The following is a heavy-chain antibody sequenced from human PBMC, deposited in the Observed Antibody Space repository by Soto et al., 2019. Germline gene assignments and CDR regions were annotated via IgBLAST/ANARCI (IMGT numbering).Heavy chain of an antibody. CDR2: IYYSGST. Sequence: SETLSLTCTVSGGSISSSSYYWGWIRQPPGKGLEWIGSIYYSGSTYYNPSLKSRVTISVDTSKNQFSLKLSSVTAADTAVYYCARHPFINYYYGMDVWGQGTTVTVSS. CDR1: GGSISSSSYY. V-gene: IGHV4-39*01. D-gene: IGHD3-10*01. J-gene: IGHJ6*02. CDR3: ARHPFINYYYGMDV.